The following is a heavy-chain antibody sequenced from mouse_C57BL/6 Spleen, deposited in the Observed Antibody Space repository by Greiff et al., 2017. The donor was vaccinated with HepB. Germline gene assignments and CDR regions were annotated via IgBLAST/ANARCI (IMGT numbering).Heavy chain of an antibody. CDR3: TREDDGSSVWDAMDY. CDR1: GYTFTDYE. J-gene: IGHJ4*01. V-gene: IGHV1-15*01. Sequence: VQLQQSGAELVRPGASVTLSCKASGYTFTDYEMHWVKQTPVHGLEWIGAIDPETGGTAYNQKFKGKAILTADKSSSTAYMELRSLTSEDSAVYYCTREDDGSSVWDAMDYWGQGTSVTVSS. CDR2: IDPETGGT. D-gene: IGHD2-3*01.